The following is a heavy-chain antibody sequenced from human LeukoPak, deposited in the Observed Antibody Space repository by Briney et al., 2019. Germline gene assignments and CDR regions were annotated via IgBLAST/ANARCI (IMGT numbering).Heavy chain of an antibody. J-gene: IGHJ4*02. D-gene: IGHD3-22*01. Sequence: SETLSLTCAVYGGSFSGYYWSWIRQPPGKGLEWIGEINHSGSTNYNPSLKSRVTISVDTSKNQFSLKLSSVTAADTAVYHCARGTRARSSGPPDYWGQGTLVTVSS. CDR1: GGSFSGYY. CDR2: INHSGST. CDR3: ARGTRARSSGPPDY. V-gene: IGHV4-34*01.